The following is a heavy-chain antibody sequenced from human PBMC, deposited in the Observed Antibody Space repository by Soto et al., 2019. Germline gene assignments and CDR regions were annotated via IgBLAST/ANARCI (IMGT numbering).Heavy chain of an antibody. Sequence: PXETLSLTCAVHGASVSGYYWSWISQPPGKGLEWIGEINHSVSTNYNPSLKSRVTISVDTSKNQFSLKLSSVTAADTAVYYCARKAYYDILTGFDYWGQGTLVTVSS. CDR2: INHSVST. CDR3: ARKAYYDILTGFDY. V-gene: IGHV4-34*01. CDR1: GASVSGYY. D-gene: IGHD3-9*01. J-gene: IGHJ4*02.